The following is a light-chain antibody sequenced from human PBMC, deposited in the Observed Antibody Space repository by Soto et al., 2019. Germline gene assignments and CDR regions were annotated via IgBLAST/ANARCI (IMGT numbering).Light chain of an antibody. CDR2: AAS. CDR3: QQPYRIPYT. Sequence: DIQMTQSPSSLSVSIGDTITITCRSSKSISVYLNWYQKKPGTPPKLLIYAASNLQSRVPSRFIGRGSGTDFTLTISSLQPEDFASYYCQQPYRIPYTFGQGTNLEI. V-gene: IGKV1-39*01. CDR1: KSISVY. J-gene: IGKJ2*01.